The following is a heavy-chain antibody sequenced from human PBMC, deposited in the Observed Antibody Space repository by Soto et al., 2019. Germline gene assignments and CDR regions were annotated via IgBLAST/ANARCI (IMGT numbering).Heavy chain of an antibody. CDR2: IIPIFGTA. V-gene: IGHV1-69*01. CDR3: ASANTAMAYPYYYYGMYV. Sequence: QVQLVQSGAEVKKPGSSVKVSCKASGGTFSSYAISWVRQAPGQGLEWMGGIIPIFGTANYAQKFQGRVTITADESTSTAYMELSSLSSEDTAVYYCASANTAMAYPYYYYGMYVWGQGTTVTVSS. J-gene: IGHJ6*02. CDR1: GGTFSSYA. D-gene: IGHD5-18*01.